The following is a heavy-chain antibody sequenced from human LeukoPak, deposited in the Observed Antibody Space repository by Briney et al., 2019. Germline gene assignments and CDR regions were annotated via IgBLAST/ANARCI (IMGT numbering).Heavy chain of an antibody. D-gene: IGHD2-2*01. CDR2: VDPSDSNT. CDR3: ARQGRAYCSGTTCYASFWY. Sequence: AESLSISCKGSGYSFTNNWISWVRQMPGKGLGWMGRVDPSDSNTHYSPSFQGLVTISADKSISTAYLQWTSLKASDTAMYYCARQGRAYCSGTTCYASFWYWGQGTPVTVSS. CDR1: GYSFTNNW. V-gene: IGHV5-10-1*01. J-gene: IGHJ4*02.